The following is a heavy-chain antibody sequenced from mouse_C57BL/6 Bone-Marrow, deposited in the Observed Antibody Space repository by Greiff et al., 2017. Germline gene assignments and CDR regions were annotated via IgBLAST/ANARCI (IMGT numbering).Heavy chain of an antibody. V-gene: IGHV5-4*01. Sequence: EVQGVESGGGLVKPGGSLKLSCAASGFTFSSYAMSWVRQTPEKRLEWVATISDGGSYTYYPDNVKGRFTISRDNAKNNLYLQMSNLKSEDTAMYYCARERGDYWGRGTTLTVSA. CDR2: ISDGGSYT. J-gene: IGHJ2*01. CDR1: GFTFSSYA. CDR3: ARERGDY.